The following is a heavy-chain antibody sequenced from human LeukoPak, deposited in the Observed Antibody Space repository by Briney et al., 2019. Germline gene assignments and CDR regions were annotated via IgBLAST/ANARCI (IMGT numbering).Heavy chain of an antibody. Sequence: GGSLRLSCAASGFTFSSYSMNWVRQAPGKGLEWVSSISSSSSYIYYADSVKGRFTISRDNAKNSLYLQMNSLRAEDTAVYYCARNPGYCSGGSCLGQFDYWGQGTLVTVSS. CDR2: ISSSSSYI. CDR1: GFTFSSYS. J-gene: IGHJ4*02. CDR3: ARNPGYCSGGSCLGQFDY. D-gene: IGHD2-15*01. V-gene: IGHV3-21*01.